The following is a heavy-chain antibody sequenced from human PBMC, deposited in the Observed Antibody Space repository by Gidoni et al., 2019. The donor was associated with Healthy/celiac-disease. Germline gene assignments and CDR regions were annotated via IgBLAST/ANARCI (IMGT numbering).Heavy chain of an antibody. J-gene: IGHJ4*02. V-gene: IGHV4-34*01. D-gene: IGHD4-17*01. CDR1: GGSFSGYY. CDR3: ARGLNDYGGKVSDY. Sequence: QVQLQQWGAGPLKPSETLSLTCAVYGGSFSGYYWSWIRQPPGKGLEWIGEINHSGSTNYNPSLKSRVTISVDTSKNQFSLKLSSVTAADTAVYYCARGLNDYGGKVSDYWGQGTLVTVSS. CDR2: INHSGST.